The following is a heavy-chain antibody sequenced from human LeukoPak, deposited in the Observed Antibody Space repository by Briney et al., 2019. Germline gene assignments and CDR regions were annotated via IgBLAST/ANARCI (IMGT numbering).Heavy chain of an antibody. V-gene: IGHV4-59*08. CDR1: GVSMRGYY. CDR2: ISYSGGT. J-gene: IGHJ4*02. D-gene: IGHD2-2*02. CDR3: ARRAIPSEPRYLAF. Sequence: SETLSLTCIVSGVSMRGYYLTWIRQPPGKGLEWIGYISYSGGTNYNPSLESRVTMSVYTSKNEFSLYVNSVTAADTAIYYCARRAIPSEPRYLAFWGQGILVTVSS.